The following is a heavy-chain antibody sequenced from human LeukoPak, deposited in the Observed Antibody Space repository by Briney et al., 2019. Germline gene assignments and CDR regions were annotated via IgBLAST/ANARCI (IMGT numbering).Heavy chain of an antibody. CDR3: ARVTPGGSWYY. D-gene: IGHD6-13*01. CDR2: ISSSSDSI. CDR1: GFTFSSYS. J-gene: IGHJ4*02. Sequence: PGGSLRLSCAASGFTFSSYSMNWVRQAPGKGLEWVSYISSSSDSIYYADSVKSRFTISRDNAKNSLYLQMNSLRAEDTAVYYCARVTPGGSWYYWGQGTLVTVSS. V-gene: IGHV3-48*01.